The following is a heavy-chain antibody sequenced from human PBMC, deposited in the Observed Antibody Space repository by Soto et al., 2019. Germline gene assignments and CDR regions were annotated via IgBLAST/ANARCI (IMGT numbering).Heavy chain of an antibody. CDR3: VRERYCSSTSCLDKRFDY. Sequence: HPVGSLRLSCAASGFTFSSYEINWVRQAPGKGLEWLSYISSSGSSVFYADSVKGRFTISRDNAKNSVYLQMNSLRAEDTAVYFCVRERYCSSTSCLDKRFDYWGQGTLVTVSS. D-gene: IGHD2-2*01. CDR1: GFTFSSYE. CDR2: ISSSGSSV. V-gene: IGHV3-48*03. J-gene: IGHJ4*02.